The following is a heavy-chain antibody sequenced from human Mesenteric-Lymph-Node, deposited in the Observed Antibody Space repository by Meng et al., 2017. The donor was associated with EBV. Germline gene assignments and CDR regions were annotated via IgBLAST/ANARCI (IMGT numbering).Heavy chain of an antibody. V-gene: IGHV4-34*01. CDR1: GGSFSGYY. J-gene: IGHJ4*02. Sequence: QVQLQQWGAGLLKPSETLSLTCAVYGGSFSGYYWSWIRQPPGKGLEWIGKIIHSGSTNYNPSLKSRVTISVDTSKNQFSLRLSSMTAADTAVYYCARGEVPIGFDYWGQGTLVTVSS. CDR2: IIHSGST. D-gene: IGHD2-15*01. CDR3: ARGEVPIGFDY.